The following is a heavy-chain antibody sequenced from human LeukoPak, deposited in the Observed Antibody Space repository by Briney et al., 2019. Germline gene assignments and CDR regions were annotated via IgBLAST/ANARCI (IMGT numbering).Heavy chain of an antibody. CDR2: INWNGGST. CDR3: ARDGGSYYDDYFDY. J-gene: IGHJ4*02. CDR1: GFTFDDYG. Sequence: GGSLRLSCAASGFTFDDYGMSWVRQAPGKGLEWVSGINWNGGSTGYADSVRGRFTISRDNAKNSLYLQMNSLRAEDTALYYCARDGGSYYDDYFDYWGQGTLVTVSS. V-gene: IGHV3-20*04. D-gene: IGHD1-26*01.